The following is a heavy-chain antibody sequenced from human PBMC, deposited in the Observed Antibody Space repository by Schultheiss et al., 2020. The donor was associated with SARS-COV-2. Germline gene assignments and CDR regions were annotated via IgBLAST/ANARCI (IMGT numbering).Heavy chain of an antibody. J-gene: IGHJ4*02. D-gene: IGHD3/OR15-3a*01. V-gene: IGHV4-34*01. Sequence: SETLSLTCAVYGGSFSGYYWSWIRQPPGKGLEWIGSIYHSGSTYYNPSLKSRVTISVDTSKNQFSLKLSSVTAADTAVYYCARDTDWIPDYWGQGTLVTVSS. CDR2: IYHSGST. CDR3: ARDTDWIPDY. CDR1: GGSFSGYY.